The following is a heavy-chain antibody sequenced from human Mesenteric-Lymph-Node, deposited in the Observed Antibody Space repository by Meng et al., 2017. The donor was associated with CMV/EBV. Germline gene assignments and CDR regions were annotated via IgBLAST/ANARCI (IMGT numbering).Heavy chain of an antibody. D-gene: IGHD2-21*01. Sequence: VPGDSVTSGSYYWSWIRQPPGKGLEWIGYVYYTGGTNYNPSLKSRVTILVDTSKNQFSLKLNSMTAADTAVYYCARERRSVARFDPWGQGILVTVSS. CDR2: VYYTGGT. CDR3: ARERRSVARFDP. CDR1: GDSVTSGSYY. V-gene: IGHV4-61*01. J-gene: IGHJ5*02.